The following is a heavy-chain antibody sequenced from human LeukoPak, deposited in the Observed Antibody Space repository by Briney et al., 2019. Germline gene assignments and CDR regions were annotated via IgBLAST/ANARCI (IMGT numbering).Heavy chain of an antibody. D-gene: IGHD4-17*01. CDR2: IKQDGSEK. Sequence: GGSLRLSCAASGFTFSSHWMSWVRQAPGKGLEWVANIKQDGSEKYYVDSVKGRFTISRDNAKNSLYLQMNSLRADDTAVYYCARGYGGEHAFDIWGQGTMVTVSS. CDR1: GFTFSSHW. J-gene: IGHJ3*02. V-gene: IGHV3-7*01. CDR3: ARGYGGEHAFDI.